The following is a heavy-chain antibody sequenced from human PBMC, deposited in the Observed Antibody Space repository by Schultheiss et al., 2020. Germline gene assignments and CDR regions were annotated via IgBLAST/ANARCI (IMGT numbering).Heavy chain of an antibody. CDR3: ARGVTTFDY. D-gene: IGHD4-17*01. J-gene: IGHJ4*02. V-gene: IGHV4-59*01. Sequence: GSLRLSCTVSGGSISSYYWSWIRQPPGKGLEWIGYIYYSGSTYYNPSLKSRVTISVDTSKNQFSLKLSSVTAADTAVYYCARGVTTFDYWGQGTLVTVSS. CDR1: GGSISSYY. CDR2: IYYSGST.